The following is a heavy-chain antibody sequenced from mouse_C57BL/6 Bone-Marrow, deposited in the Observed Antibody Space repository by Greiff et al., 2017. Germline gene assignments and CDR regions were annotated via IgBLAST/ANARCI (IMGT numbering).Heavy chain of an antibody. CDR2: IYPGSGNT. J-gene: IGHJ2*01. CDR1: GYSFTSYY. D-gene: IGHD1-1*01. V-gene: IGHV1-66*01. Sequence: VQLQQSGPELVKPGASVKISCKASGYSFTSYYIHWVKQRPGQGLEWIGWIYPGSGNTKYNEKFKGKATLTADTSSSTAYMQLSSLTSEDSAVYYCAVASSYGYFDYWGQGTTLTVSS. CDR3: AVASSYGYFDY.